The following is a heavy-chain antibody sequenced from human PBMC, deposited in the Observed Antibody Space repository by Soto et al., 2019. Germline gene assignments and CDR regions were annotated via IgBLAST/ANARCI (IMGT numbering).Heavy chain of an antibody. J-gene: IGHJ6*02. CDR2: ISYDGSNK. CDR3: ARDLGDSSGYSYYYYYGMDV. V-gene: IGHV3-30-3*01. CDR1: GFTFSSYA. Sequence: LRLSCAASGFTFSSYAMHWARQAPGKGLEWVAVISYDGSNKYYADSVKGRFTISRDNSKNTLYLQMNSLRAEDTAVYYCARDLGDSSGYSYYYYYGMDVWGQGTTVTVSS. D-gene: IGHD3-22*01.